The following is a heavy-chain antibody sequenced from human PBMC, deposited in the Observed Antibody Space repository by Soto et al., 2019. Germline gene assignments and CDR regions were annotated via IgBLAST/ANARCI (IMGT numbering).Heavy chain of an antibody. CDR3: ARSIVVADTRYYYYYMDV. Sequence: ASGPTLVNPTQTLTLTCTFSGFSLSTSGMCVSWIRQPPGKALEWLARIDWDDDKYYSTSLKTRLTISKDTSKNQVVLTMTNMDPVDTATFYCARSIVVADTRYYYYYMDVWGKGTTVTVSS. D-gene: IGHD2-15*01. J-gene: IGHJ6*03. V-gene: IGHV2-70*11. CDR2: IDWDDDK. CDR1: GFSLSTSGMC.